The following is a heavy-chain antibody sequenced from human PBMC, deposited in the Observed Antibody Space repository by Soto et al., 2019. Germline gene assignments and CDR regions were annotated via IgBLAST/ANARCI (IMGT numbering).Heavy chain of an antibody. J-gene: IGHJ6*02. D-gene: IGHD3-10*01. V-gene: IGHV3-21*01. CDR2: ITGSSGHI. CDR1: GFTLTTYT. CDR3: VRERGLSSFYGMDV. Sequence: PGGSLRLSCEASGFTLTTYTMNWVRQASGKGLEWVSSITGSSGHIYYADSVKGRFTISRDNARNSLYLQMNSLRAEDTAVYYCVRERGLSSFYGMDVWGQGTTVTVSS.